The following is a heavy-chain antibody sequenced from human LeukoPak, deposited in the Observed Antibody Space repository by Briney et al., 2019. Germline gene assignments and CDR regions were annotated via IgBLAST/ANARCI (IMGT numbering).Heavy chain of an antibody. D-gene: IGHD1-1*01. Sequence: SETLSLTCTVSGGSTSSYYWSWVRQPPGKGLEWIGYIYYSGSTNYNPSLKSRVTISVDTSKKQFSLKLSSVTAADTAVYYCARHNFSRLGYFDYWGQGTLVTVSS. V-gene: IGHV4-59*08. CDR3: ARHNFSRLGYFDY. J-gene: IGHJ4*02. CDR2: IYYSGST. CDR1: GGSTSSYY.